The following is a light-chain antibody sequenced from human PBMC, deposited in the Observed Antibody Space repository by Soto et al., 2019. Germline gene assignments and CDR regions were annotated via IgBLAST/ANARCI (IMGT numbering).Light chain of an antibody. J-gene: IGLJ2*01. CDR2: GNT. CDR3: LSFDSSQSVV. Sequence: QSVLTQPPSVSGAPGQRVTISCTGSSSNIGAGYDVHWYQQLPGRAPKLLIYGNTNRPSGVPDRFSGSKSGTSASLAITGLQAEDEADYYCLSFDSSQSVVFGRGTKLTVL. CDR1: SSNIGAGYD. V-gene: IGLV1-40*01.